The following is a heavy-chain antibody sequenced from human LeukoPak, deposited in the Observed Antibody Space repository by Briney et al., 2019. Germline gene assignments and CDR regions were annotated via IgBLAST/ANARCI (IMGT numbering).Heavy chain of an antibody. CDR1: GFTFSSYS. J-gene: IGHJ4*02. D-gene: IGHD4-17*01. CDR3: ARDGYGDYLFDY. V-gene: IGHV3-48*02. Sequence: GGSLRLSCAVSGFTFSSYSLSWVRQAPGKGLQWVSYISSGGSTIYYADSVKGRFTISRDNARNSLYLQMDSLRDEDTAVYYCARDGYGDYLFDYWGQGTLVTVSS. CDR2: ISSGGSTI.